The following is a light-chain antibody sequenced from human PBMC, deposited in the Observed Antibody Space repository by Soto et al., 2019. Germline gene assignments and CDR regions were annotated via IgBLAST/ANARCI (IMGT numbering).Light chain of an antibody. Sequence: DTEMAQSPSTLSGSVGVRVPITCRASQTISSWLAWYQQKTGKYPKLLIYKASTLTSGVTSRFCGSGSGTEFTLTISSLQRDDFATYYCQQYNSYSRTFGQGTKLDIK. J-gene: IGKJ1*01. CDR1: QTISSW. CDR2: KAS. CDR3: QQYNSYSRT. V-gene: IGKV1-5*03.